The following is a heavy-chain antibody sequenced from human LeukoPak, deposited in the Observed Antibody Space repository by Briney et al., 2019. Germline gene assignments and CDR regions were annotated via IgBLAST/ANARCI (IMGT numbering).Heavy chain of an antibody. V-gene: IGHV4-61*02. CDR2: IYSNGWT. Sequence: SETLSLTCTVSGGSISTDLYYWTWIRQAAGKGLEWIGRIYSNGWTDYNPPLKSRVSISIDTSKNHFSLKMSLTTAADTALYYCARGSGWNSFDPWGQGTLVTVSS. CDR3: ARGSGWNSFDP. J-gene: IGHJ5*02. CDR1: GGSISTDLYY. D-gene: IGHD6-19*01.